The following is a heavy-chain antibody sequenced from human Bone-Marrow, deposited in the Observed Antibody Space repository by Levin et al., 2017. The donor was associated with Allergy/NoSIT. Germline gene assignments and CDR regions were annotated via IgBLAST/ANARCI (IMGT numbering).Heavy chain of an antibody. J-gene: IGHJ4*02. D-gene: IGHD6-19*01. CDR1: GFTFDDYA. CDR3: AKEEGVAGVDY. CDR2: ISWNSGSI. Sequence: GGSLRLSCAASGFTFDDYAMHWVRQAPGKGLEWVSGISWNSGSIGYADSVKGRFTISRDNAKNSLYLQMNSLRAEDTALYYCAKEEGVAGVDYWGQGTLVTVSS. V-gene: IGHV3-9*01.